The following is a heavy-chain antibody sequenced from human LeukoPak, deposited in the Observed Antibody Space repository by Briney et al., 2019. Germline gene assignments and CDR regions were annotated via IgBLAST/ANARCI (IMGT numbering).Heavy chain of an antibody. CDR1: GFTFSNYV. D-gene: IGHD2-2*01. J-gene: IGHJ3*02. CDR3: ARDLGCSSTSCPPKNAFDI. Sequence: GGSLRLSCAASGFTFSNYVTSWVRQAPGKGLEWVSSISGGGDITYYADSVKGRFTISRDNAKNSLYLQMNSLRAEDTAVYYCARDLGCSSTSCPPKNAFDIWGQGTMVTVSS. V-gene: IGHV3-23*01. CDR2: ISGGGDIT.